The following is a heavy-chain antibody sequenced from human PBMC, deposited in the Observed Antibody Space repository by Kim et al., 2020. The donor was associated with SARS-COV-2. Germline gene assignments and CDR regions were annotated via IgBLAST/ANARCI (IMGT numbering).Heavy chain of an antibody. J-gene: IGHJ1*01. CDR2: IKHDGSET. CDR1: GFTSTSHW. CDR3: ARGGGLLIEH. Sequence: GGSLRLSCAASGFTSTSHWMNWVRQTKGKGLEWVAIIKHDGSETKYVDSVKGRFTISRDSARNSIYLQMNSLRAEDTALYYCARGGGLLIEHWGQGTLVTVSS. V-gene: IGHV3-7*05. D-gene: IGHD2-21*01.